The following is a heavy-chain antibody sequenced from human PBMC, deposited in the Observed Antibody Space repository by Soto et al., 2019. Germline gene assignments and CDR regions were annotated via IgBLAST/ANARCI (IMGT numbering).Heavy chain of an antibody. J-gene: IGHJ6*02. D-gene: IGHD6-13*01. V-gene: IGHV4-34*01. CDR2: INHSGSS. CDR3: ARGRAAAGIYYYYYYGMDV. CDR1: GGSFSGYY. Sequence: PSETLSLTCAVYGGSFSGYYWSWIRQPPGKGLEWIGEINHSGSSNYNPSLKSRVTISVDTSKNQFSLKLSSVTAADTAVYYCARGRAAAGIYYYYYYGMDVWGQGATDTVSS.